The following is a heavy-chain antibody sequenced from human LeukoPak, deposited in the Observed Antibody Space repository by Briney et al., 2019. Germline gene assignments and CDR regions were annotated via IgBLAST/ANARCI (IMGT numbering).Heavy chain of an antibody. Sequence: ASVKVSCKASGYTFTSYDINWVRQATGQGLEWMGWMNPNSGNTGYAQKFQGRVTMTRNTSISTAYMELSSLRSEDTAVYYCARASYYYGSGSYYKTLGGAYYYYMDVWGKGTTVTISS. CDR1: GYTFTSYD. CDR2: MNPNSGNT. J-gene: IGHJ6*03. CDR3: ARASYYYGSGSYYKTLGGAYYYYMDV. D-gene: IGHD3-10*01. V-gene: IGHV1-8*02.